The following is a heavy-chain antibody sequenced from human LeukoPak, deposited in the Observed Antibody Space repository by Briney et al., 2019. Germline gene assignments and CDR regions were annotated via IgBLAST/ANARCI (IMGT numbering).Heavy chain of an antibody. D-gene: IGHD4-23*01. V-gene: IGHV4-34*01. CDR2: INHGGST. Sequence: GSLRLSCTASGFTFSSYGMHWIRQPPGKGLEWIGEINHGGSTNYNPSLKSRVTISVDTSKNQFSLKLSSVTAADTAVYYCARYLDYGGNSRVFQHWGQGTLVTVSS. CDR1: GFTFSSYG. J-gene: IGHJ1*01. CDR3: ARYLDYGGNSRVFQH.